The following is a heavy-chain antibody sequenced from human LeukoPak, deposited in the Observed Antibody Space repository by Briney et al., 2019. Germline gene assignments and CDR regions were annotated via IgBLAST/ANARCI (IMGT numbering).Heavy chain of an antibody. CDR1: GFTFSSYA. J-gene: IGHJ4*02. CDR3: ARVYSSVYFDY. Sequence: GGSLRLSCAASGFTFSSYAMHWVRQAPGKGLEWVAVISYDGSNKYYADSVKGRFTISRDNSKNTLYLQMNSLRAEDTAVYYCARVYSSVYFDYWGQGTLVTVSS. D-gene: IGHD6-19*01. CDR2: ISYDGSNK. V-gene: IGHV3-30*04.